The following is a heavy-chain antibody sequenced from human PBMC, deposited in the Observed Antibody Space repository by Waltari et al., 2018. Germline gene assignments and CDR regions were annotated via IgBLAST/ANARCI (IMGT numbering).Heavy chain of an antibody. D-gene: IGHD2-2*01. CDR2: ISYDGSNK. CDR3: ARDHARYFDL. CDR1: GFPFSSYA. J-gene: IGHJ2*01. Sequence: QVQLVESGGGVVQPGRSLRLSCAASGFPFSSYAMHWVRQAPGKGLEWVGVISYDGSNKYYADSVKGRFTISRDNSKNTLYLQMNSLRAEDTAVYYCARDHARYFDLWGRGTLVTVSS. V-gene: IGHV3-30-3*01.